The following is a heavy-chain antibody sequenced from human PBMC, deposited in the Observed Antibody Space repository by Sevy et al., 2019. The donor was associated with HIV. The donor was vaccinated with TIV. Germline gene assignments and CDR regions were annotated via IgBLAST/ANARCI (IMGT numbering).Heavy chain of an antibody. CDR2: IWYDGSNK. J-gene: IGHJ4*02. D-gene: IGHD2-15*01. CDR3: AREGCSGGSCQLPFDY. V-gene: IGHV3-33*01. Sequence: GGSLRLSCAASGFTFSSYGMHWVRQAPGKGLEWVAVIWYDGSNKYYADSVKGRFTISRDNSKNTMYLQMNSLRAEDTAVYYCAREGCSGGSCQLPFDYWGQGTLVTVSS. CDR1: GFTFSSYG.